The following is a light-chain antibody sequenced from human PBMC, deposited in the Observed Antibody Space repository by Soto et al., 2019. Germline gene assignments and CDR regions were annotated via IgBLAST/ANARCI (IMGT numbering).Light chain of an antibody. V-gene: IGLV2-14*01. CDR2: EVS. J-gene: IGLJ3*02. Sequence: QSALTQPASVSGSPGQSITISCTGTSSDVGGYNYVSWYQHHPGKAPKLMIYEVSNRPSGVSDRFSGSKSDNTASLTISELQADDEADYFCTSYTTSSTWVFGGGTKLTVL. CDR1: SSDVGGYNY. CDR3: TSYTTSSTWV.